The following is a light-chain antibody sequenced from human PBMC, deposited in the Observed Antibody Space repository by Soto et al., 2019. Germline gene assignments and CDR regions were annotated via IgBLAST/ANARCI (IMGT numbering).Light chain of an antibody. Sequence: DIQMTQSPSSLSAFVGDRVTITCRASQSIGSYLNWYQQKPGKAPKVLIYAASSLQSGVPPRFSGSGSGTDFTLTISSVQPEDFATYYYQQSYSTSSITFGQGTRLEIK. CDR3: QQSYSTSSIT. V-gene: IGKV1-39*01. CDR1: QSIGSY. CDR2: AAS. J-gene: IGKJ5*01.